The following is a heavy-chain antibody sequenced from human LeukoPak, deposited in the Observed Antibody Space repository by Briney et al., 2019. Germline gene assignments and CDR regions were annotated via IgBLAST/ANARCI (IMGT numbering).Heavy chain of an antibody. J-gene: IGHJ4*02. CDR3: ARVRDRSSYFYDLDY. CDR1: GGSITSYY. CDR2: IHYSGST. Sequence: SETLSLTCTVSGGSITSYYWSWIRQPPGKGLEWIGCIHYSGSTNYNPSLKSRVTISVDTSKNQFSLKLSSVTAADTAVYYCARVRDRSSYFYDLDYWGQGTLVTVSS. V-gene: IGHV4-59*01. D-gene: IGHD3-22*01.